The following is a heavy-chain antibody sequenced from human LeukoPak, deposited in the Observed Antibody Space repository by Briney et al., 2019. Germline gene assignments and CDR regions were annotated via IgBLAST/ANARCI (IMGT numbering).Heavy chain of an antibody. J-gene: IGHJ4*02. CDR1: GGSISSYY. CDR3: ARAIMVRGVMGEVDY. V-gene: IGHV4-59*08. D-gene: IGHD3-10*01. CDR2: IYYSGST. Sequence: SETLSLTCTVSGGSISSYYWSWIRQPPGKGLEWIGYIYYSGSTNYNPSLKSRVTISVDTSKNQFSLKLSSVTAADTAVYYCARAIMVRGVMGEVDYWGQGTLVTVSS.